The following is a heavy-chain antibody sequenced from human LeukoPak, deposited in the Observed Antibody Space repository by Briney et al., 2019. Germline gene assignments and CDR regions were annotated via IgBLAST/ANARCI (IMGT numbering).Heavy chain of an antibody. D-gene: IGHD3-10*01. CDR3: ARAPFGEIAFDI. Sequence: GGSLRLSCAASGFTFSSYSMNWVRQAPGKGLEWVSSISSSSSYIYYADSVKGRFTISRDNAKNSLYLQMNSLRAEDTAVYYCARAPFGEIAFDIWGQGTMVTVSS. CDR1: GFTFSSYS. J-gene: IGHJ3*02. V-gene: IGHV3-21*01. CDR2: ISSSSSYI.